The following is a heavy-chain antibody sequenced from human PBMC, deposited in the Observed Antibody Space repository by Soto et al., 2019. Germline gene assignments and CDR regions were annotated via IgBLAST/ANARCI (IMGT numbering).Heavy chain of an antibody. D-gene: IGHD6-6*01. CDR3: ERGRRAARPDY. V-gene: IGHV1-8*01. Sequence: QVQLVQSGAEVKKAGASVKVSCKASGYTFTSYDINWVRQATGQGLEWMGWMNPNSGNTGYAQKFQGRDTLTRNTSISTAYMELSSLRSEYTAVYYCERGRRAARPDYWGQGTLVTVSS. J-gene: IGHJ4*02. CDR2: MNPNSGNT. CDR1: GYTFTSYD.